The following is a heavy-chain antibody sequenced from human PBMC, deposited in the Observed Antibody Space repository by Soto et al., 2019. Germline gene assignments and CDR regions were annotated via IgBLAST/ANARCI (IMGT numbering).Heavy chain of an antibody. V-gene: IGHV4-39*01. CDR2: IYYSGST. Sequence: PSETLSLTCTFSGVSISISSHYCGWLRQPPGMGLEWIASIYYSGSTYYNPSLKSRVTISVDTSKNQFSLKLSSVTAADTAVYYCARPGRMPCNYGLDLWGQGTTVNVS. D-gene: IGHD2-2*01. CDR1: GVSISISSHY. CDR3: ARPGRMPCNYGLDL. J-gene: IGHJ6*01.